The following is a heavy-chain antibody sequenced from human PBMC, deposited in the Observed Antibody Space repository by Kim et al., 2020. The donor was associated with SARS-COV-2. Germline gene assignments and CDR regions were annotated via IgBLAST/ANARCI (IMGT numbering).Heavy chain of an antibody. V-gene: IGHV4-38-2*02. Sequence: SETLSLTCTVSGYSISSGYYWGWIRQPPGKGLEWIGSIYHSGSTYYNPSLKSRVTISVDTSKNQFSLKLSPVTAADTAVYYCARGTIAVAPIDYWGQGTLVTVSS. D-gene: IGHD6-19*01. CDR3: ARGTIAVAPIDY. J-gene: IGHJ4*02. CDR1: GYSISSGYY. CDR2: IYHSGST.